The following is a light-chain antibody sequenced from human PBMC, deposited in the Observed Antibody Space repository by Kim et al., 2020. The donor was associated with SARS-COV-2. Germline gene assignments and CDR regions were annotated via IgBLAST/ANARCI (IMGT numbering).Light chain of an antibody. V-gene: IGKV1-5*01. CDR1: ESMTWW. J-gene: IGKJ1*01. Sequence: AAVGDRVTITCRAGESMTWWVVGYQQKRGKAPNVMIYSASTLYRGVPSRFSGSGSGTEFTLTISSLQPDDVATYCCQQYSSYSRTFGQGTKVDIK. CDR3: QQYSSYSRT. CDR2: SAS.